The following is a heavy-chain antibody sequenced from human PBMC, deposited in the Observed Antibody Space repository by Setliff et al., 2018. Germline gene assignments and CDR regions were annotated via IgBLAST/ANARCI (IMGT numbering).Heavy chain of an antibody. Sequence: SETLSLTCAVSGDSISSGNWWSWVRQPPEKGLEWIGEINHSGNTNYNPSLKRRVTISVDKSTNQFSLKLNSVTAADTAVYYCVRTDYSDGRYSMDVWGKGTTVTVSS. J-gene: IGHJ6*03. V-gene: IGHV4-4*02. CDR1: GDSISSGNW. D-gene: IGHD6-19*01. CDR2: INHSGNT. CDR3: VRTDYSDGRYSMDV.